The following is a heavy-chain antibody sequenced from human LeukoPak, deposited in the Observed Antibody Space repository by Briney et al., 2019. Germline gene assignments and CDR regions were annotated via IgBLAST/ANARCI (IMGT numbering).Heavy chain of an antibody. CDR2: FDPEDGET. CDR3: ATQYCSGGSCYLDY. D-gene: IGHD2-15*01. CDR1: GYTLTELS. J-gene: IGHJ4*02. Sequence: VASVKVSCKVSGYTLTELSMHWVRQAPGKGLEWMGGFDPEDGETIYAQKFQGRVTMTEDTSTDTAYMELSSLRSEDTAVYYCATQYCSGGSCYLDYWGQGTLVTVSS. V-gene: IGHV1-24*01.